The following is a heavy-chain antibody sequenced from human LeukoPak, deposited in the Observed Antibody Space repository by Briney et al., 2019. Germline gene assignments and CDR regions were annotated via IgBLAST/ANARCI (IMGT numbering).Heavy chain of an antibody. Sequence: SAKVSCKASGGTFSSYAISWVRQAPGQGLEWMGGIIPIFGTANYAQKFQGRVTITADESTSTAYMELSSLRSEDTAVYYCARGPAQYYYDSMDVWGQGTTVTVSS. CDR2: IIPIFGTA. CDR1: GGTFSSYA. V-gene: IGHV1-69*13. J-gene: IGHJ6*02. D-gene: IGHD3-22*01. CDR3: ARGPAQYYYDSMDV.